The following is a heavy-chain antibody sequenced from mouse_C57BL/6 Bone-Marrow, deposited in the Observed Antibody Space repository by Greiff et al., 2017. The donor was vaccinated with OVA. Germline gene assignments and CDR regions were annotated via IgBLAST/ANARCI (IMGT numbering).Heavy chain of an antibody. J-gene: IGHJ3*01. CDR3: ARWGNFWFAY. CDR2: IYPSDSET. Sequence: VQLQQPGAELVRPGSSVKLSCKASGYTFTSYWMDWVKQRPGQGLEWIGNIYPSDSETHYNQKFKDKATLTVDKSSSTAYMQLSSLTSEDSAVYYCARWGNFWFAYWGQGTLVTVSA. CDR1: GYTFTSYW. D-gene: IGHD2-1*01. V-gene: IGHV1-61*01.